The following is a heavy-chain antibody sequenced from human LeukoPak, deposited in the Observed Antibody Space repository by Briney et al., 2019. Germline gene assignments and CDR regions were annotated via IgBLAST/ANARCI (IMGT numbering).Heavy chain of an antibody. D-gene: IGHD2-15*01. Sequence: PSETLSLTCAVYGGSFSGYYWSWIRQPPGKGLEWIGEINHSGSTNYNPSLKSRVTISVDTSKNQFSLKLSSVTAADTAVYYCARGRGYCSGGSCPRRGNWFDPWGQGTLVTVSS. J-gene: IGHJ5*02. CDR3: ARGRGYCSGGSCPRRGNWFDP. V-gene: IGHV4-34*01. CDR2: INHSGST. CDR1: GGSFSGYY.